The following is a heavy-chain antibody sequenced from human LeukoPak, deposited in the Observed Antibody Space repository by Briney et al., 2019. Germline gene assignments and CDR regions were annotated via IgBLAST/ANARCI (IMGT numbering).Heavy chain of an antibody. Sequence: KPLETLCLTCTASGFTISGYYWSWIRQPPGKGLEWIGYIYYSGYTNYNPSLKSRLTISVDTSKNQFSLKLNSVTAADTAVYYCARAYCSGGSCYSGFDYWGQGTLVTVSS. D-gene: IGHD2-15*01. CDR3: ARAYCSGGSCYSGFDY. V-gene: IGHV4-59*08. CDR1: GFTISGYY. CDR2: IYYSGYT. J-gene: IGHJ4*02.